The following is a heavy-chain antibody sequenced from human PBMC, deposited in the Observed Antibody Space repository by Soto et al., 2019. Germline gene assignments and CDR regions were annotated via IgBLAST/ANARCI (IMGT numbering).Heavy chain of an antibody. V-gene: IGHV1-69*12. CDR2: IIPIFGTA. D-gene: IGHD4-17*01. J-gene: IGHJ4*02. Sequence: QVQLVQSGAEVKKPGSSVKVSCKASGGTFSSYAISWVRQAPGQGLEWMGGIIPIFGTANYAQKFQGRVTITADESTSPDYMELSSLKSEATAVYYCARGGYDSGHSSHFDYRGQGTLVTVSS. CDR1: GGTFSSYA. CDR3: ARGGYDSGHSSHFDY.